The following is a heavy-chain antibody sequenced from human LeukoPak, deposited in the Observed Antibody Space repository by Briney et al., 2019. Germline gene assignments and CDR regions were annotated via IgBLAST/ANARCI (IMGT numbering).Heavy chain of an antibody. Sequence: ASVKVSCKASGYTLTSYYMHWVRQAPGQGLEWMGIINPSGGSTSYAQKFQGRVTMTRDMSTSTVYMELSSLRSEDTAVYYCARGVLRPHFDYWGQGTLVTVSS. CDR2: INPSGGST. CDR1: GYTLTSYY. J-gene: IGHJ4*02. V-gene: IGHV1-46*01. CDR3: ARGVLRPHFDY. D-gene: IGHD4-17*01.